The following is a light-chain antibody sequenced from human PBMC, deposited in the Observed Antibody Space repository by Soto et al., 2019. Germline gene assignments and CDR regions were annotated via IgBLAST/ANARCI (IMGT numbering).Light chain of an antibody. V-gene: IGLV1-51*01. CDR3: GTWDSSLSAGV. CDR1: SSNIGKNY. CDR2: DNN. Sequence: QSVLTQPPSVSAAPGQMVTISCSGSSSNIGKNYVSWYQQLPGTAPKVLIYDNNERPSGIPDRFSGSKSGTSATLGITGLQTGDEADYYCGTWDSSLSAGVFGGGTKLTVL. J-gene: IGLJ3*02.